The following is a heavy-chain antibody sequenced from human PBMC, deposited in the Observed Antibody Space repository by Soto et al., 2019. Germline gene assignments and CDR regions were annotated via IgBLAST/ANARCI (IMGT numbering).Heavy chain of an antibody. CDR1: GGSISSYY. V-gene: IGHV4-59*01. J-gene: IGHJ4*02. D-gene: IGHD3-22*01. Sequence: QVQLQESGPGLVKPSETLSLTCTVSGGSISSYYWSWIRQPPGKGLEWIGYIYYSGSTNYNPSLKSRVTISVDTSKNQFSLKLSSVTAADTAFYYCARALGYDSSGYSPGYWGQGTLVTVSS. CDR3: ARALGYDSSGYSPGY. CDR2: IYYSGST.